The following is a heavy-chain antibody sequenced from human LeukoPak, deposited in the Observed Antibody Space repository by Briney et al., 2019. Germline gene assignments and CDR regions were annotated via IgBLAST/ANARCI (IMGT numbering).Heavy chain of an antibody. CDR2: ISGSGGNT. V-gene: IGHV3-23*01. D-gene: IGHD4-23*01. Sequence: GGSLTLSCAASGFTFSSYAMSWVRQAPGKGQEWVSSISGSGGNTYYADSVKGRFTISRDNSKNTLYMQMNSLRAEDTAVYYCAKLVTHFDYWGQGTLVTVSS. CDR3: AKLVTHFDY. J-gene: IGHJ4*02. CDR1: GFTFSSYA.